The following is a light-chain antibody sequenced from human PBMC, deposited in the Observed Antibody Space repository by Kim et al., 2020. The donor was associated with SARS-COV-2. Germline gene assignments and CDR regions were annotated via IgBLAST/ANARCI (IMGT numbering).Light chain of an antibody. V-gene: IGLV2-8*01. CDR1: SSDFGPYNY. J-gene: IGLJ1*01. CDR3: TSHANNNYV. CDR2: EVT. Sequence: PGQAVTISCSGTSSDFGPYNYFSWYQQRPGKAPKLMIYEVTKRPAGVPDRFSGSKSDNTASLTGSELQAEDEADYYCTSHANNNYVFGTGTKVTVL.